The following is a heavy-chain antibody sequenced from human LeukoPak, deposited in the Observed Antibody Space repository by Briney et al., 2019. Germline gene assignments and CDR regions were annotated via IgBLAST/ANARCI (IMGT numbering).Heavy chain of an antibody. CDR1: GITLSIYW. D-gene: IGHD3-16*02. J-gene: IGHJ4*02. Sequence: GGSLRLSCAASGITLSIYWMSWVRQAPGKGLEWVAKIKQDGSEKYYVDSVKGRFTISRDNAKNSLYLQMNSLRAEDTAVYYCARGSTYNYVWGSYRYTGDYFDYWGQGTLVTVSS. V-gene: IGHV3-7*01. CDR3: ARGSTYNYVWGSYRYTGDYFDY. CDR2: IKQDGSEK.